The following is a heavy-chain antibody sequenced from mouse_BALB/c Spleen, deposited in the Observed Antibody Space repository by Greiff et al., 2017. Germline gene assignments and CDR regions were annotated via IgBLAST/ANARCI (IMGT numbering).Heavy chain of an antibody. CDR2: ISSGSSTI. V-gene: IGHV5-17*02. Sequence: EVHLVESGGGLVQPGGSRKLSCAASGFTFSSFGMHWVRQAPEKGLEWVAYISSGSSTIYYADTVKGRFTISRDNPKNTLFLQMTSLRSEDTAMYYCARGYYRYEFAYWGQGTLVTVSA. CDR3: ARGYYRYEFAY. CDR1: GFTFSSFG. J-gene: IGHJ3*01. D-gene: IGHD2-14*01.